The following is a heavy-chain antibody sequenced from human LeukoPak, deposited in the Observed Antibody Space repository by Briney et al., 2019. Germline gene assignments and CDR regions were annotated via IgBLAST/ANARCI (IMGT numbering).Heavy chain of an antibody. CDR1: GYTFTSYG. V-gene: IGHV1-18*01. D-gene: IGHD5-24*01. Sequence: ASVKVSCKASGYTFTSYGINWVRQAPGQGLEWTGWISAYNGNTNYAQELQGRVTMTTDTSTTTAYMELRSLRSDGTAVYYCARPQEEDGYNYNWAFDYWGQGTLVTVSS. CDR2: ISAYNGNT. J-gene: IGHJ4*02. CDR3: ARPQEEDGYNYNWAFDY.